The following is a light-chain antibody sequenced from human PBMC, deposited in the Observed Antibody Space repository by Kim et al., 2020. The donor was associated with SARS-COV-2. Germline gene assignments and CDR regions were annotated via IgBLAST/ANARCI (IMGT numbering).Light chain of an antibody. Sequence: ASVGDRVTIPGRASHSISIYLNWYQQKTGKAPRLRIYAASSLQSGGPSMFSGSGSGTDFTLTISSLQPEDFATYYWQEGYSAPFTFGGGTKVDIK. CDR2: AAS. CDR3: QEGYSAPFT. V-gene: IGKV1-39*01. CDR1: HSISIY. J-gene: IGKJ4*01.